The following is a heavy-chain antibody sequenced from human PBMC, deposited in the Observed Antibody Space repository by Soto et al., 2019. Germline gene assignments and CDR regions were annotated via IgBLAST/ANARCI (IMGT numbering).Heavy chain of an antibody. CDR3: ARDPRGYYKPRFDY. J-gene: IGHJ4*02. Sequence: QVQLQQWGAGLLKPSETLSLTCAVYGGSFSGYYWSWIRQPPGKGLEWIGEINHSGSTNYNPSLKSRVNISVDTSKNQFSLKLSSVTAADTAVYYCARDPRGYYKPRFDYWGQGTLVTVSS. CDR1: GGSFSGYY. CDR2: INHSGST. D-gene: IGHD3-3*01. V-gene: IGHV4-34*01.